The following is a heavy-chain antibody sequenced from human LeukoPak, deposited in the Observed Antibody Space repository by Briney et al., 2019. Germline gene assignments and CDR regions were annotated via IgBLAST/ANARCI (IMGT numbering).Heavy chain of an antibody. CDR1: GGSISSSSYY. J-gene: IGHJ4*02. V-gene: IGHV4-39*01. Sequence: KPSETLSLTCTVSGGSISSSSYYWGWIRQPPGKGLEWIGSIYYSGSTYYNPSLKSRVTISVDTSKNQFSLKLSSVTAADTAVYYCASIPRRGYNWIVGRWGQGTLVTVSS. D-gene: IGHD1-1*01. CDR3: ASIPRRGYNWIVGR. CDR2: IYYSGST.